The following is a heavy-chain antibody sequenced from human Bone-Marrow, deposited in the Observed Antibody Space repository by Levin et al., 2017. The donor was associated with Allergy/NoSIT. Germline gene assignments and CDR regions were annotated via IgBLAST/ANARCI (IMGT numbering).Heavy chain of an antibody. CDR3: ARGPGSSWSSGGNWFDP. CDR1: GYTFTGYY. D-gene: IGHD6-13*01. V-gene: IGHV1-2*02. J-gene: IGHJ5*02. CDR2: INPNSGGT. Sequence: GESLKISCKASGYTFTGYYMHWVRQAPGQGLEWMGWINPNSGGTNYAQKFQGRVTMTRDTSISTAYMELSRLRSDDTAVYYCARGPGSSWSSGGNWFDPWGQGTLVAVSS.